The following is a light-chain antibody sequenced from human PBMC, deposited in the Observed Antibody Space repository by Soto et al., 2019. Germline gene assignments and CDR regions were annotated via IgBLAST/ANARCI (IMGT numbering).Light chain of an antibody. Sequence: QSTLTQPASVSGSPGQSITISCTGGSSDVGNYNLVSWYQQRPGKAPKLMISEVSKRPSGVSDRFSGSKSGKTASLTISGLQAEDEADYYCCSYAGSSSYVFGTGTKVTVL. CDR1: SSDVGNYNL. V-gene: IGLV2-23*02. CDR3: CSYAGSSSYV. J-gene: IGLJ1*01. CDR2: EVS.